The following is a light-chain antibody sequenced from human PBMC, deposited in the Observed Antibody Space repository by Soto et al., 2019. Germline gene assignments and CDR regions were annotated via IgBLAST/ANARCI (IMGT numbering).Light chain of an antibody. Sequence: DIQLTQSPSSLSASVGDRVTITCRASQTIDTYVNWYQHKPGTAPKVLIYAATYLQNGVPSRFSGTGSGADFTLAISSLQSEDFALYYCQQYNDWPRTFGQGTKVDIK. J-gene: IGKJ1*01. CDR1: QTIDTY. CDR3: QQYNDWPRT. V-gene: IGKV1-39*01. CDR2: AAT.